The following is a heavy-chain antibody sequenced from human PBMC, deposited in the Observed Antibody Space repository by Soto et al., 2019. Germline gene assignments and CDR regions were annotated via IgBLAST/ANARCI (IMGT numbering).Heavy chain of an antibody. CDR3: ARGGSSLIYY. J-gene: IGHJ4*02. CDR2: SIPILGIA. Sequence: QVQLVQSGAEVKKPGSSVKVSCKASGGTFSSYTISWVRQAPGQGLEWMGRSIPILGIANYAQKFQGRVTITADKSTSTAYMELSSLRSEDTAVYYCARGGSSLIYYWGQGTLVTVSS. CDR1: GGTFSSYT. D-gene: IGHD6-13*01. V-gene: IGHV1-69*02.